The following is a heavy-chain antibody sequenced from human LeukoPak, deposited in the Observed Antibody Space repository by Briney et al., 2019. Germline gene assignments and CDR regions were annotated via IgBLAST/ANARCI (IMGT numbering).Heavy chain of an antibody. Sequence: PSETLSLTCTVSGGSISSSSYYWGWIRQPPGKGLEWIGSIYYSGSTYYNPSLKSRVTISVDTSKNQFSLKLSSVTAADTAVYYCARREGSYSTANFDYWGQGTLVTVSS. CDR2: IYYSGST. CDR3: ARREGSYSTANFDY. J-gene: IGHJ4*02. D-gene: IGHD1-26*01. V-gene: IGHV4-39*01. CDR1: GGSISSSSYY.